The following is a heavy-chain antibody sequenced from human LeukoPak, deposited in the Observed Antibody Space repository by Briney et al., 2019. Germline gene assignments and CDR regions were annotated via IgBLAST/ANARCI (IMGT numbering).Heavy chain of an antibody. V-gene: IGHV3-23*01. Sequence: GGSLRLSFAASGFMFHDYAMHWVRQAPGKGLEWVSGISGSGGSTYYADSVKGRFTISRDNSKNTLYLQMNSLRAEDTAVYYCGIVALGYWGQGTLVTVSS. CDR3: GIVALGY. D-gene: IGHD2-21*01. CDR2: ISGSGGST. J-gene: IGHJ4*02. CDR1: GFMFHDYA.